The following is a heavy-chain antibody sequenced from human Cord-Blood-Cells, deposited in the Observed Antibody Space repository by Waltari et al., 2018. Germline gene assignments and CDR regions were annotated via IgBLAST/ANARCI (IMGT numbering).Heavy chain of an antibody. CDR3: ARGGPLYYDILTGYFDY. Sequence: QVQLVQSGAEVKKPGASVKVSCKASGYTFTGYYIHWVRQAPGQGLEWMGWINPNSGGTNYAQKFQGRVTMTKDTSISTAYMELSRLRSDDTAVYYCARGGPLYYDILTGYFDYWGQGTLVTVSS. V-gene: IGHV1-2*02. CDR2: INPNSGGT. D-gene: IGHD3-9*01. J-gene: IGHJ4*02. CDR1: GYTFTGYY.